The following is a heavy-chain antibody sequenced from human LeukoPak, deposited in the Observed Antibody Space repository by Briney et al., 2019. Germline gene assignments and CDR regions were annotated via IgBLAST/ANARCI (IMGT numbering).Heavy chain of an antibody. J-gene: IGHJ4*02. CDR1: GFTFSSYG. CDR3: AKGSFDWSTFDY. CDR2: ISYDGSNK. D-gene: IGHD3-9*01. V-gene: IGHV3-30*18. Sequence: GGSLRLSCAASGFTFSSYGMHWVRQAPGKGLEWVAVISYDGSNKYYADSVKGRFTISRDNSKNTLYLQMNSLRAEDTAVYYCAKGSFDWSTFDYWGQGTLVTVSS.